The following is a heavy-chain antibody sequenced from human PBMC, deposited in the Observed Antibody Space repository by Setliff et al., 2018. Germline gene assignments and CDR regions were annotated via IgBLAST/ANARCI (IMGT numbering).Heavy chain of an antibody. V-gene: IGHV1-8*02. J-gene: IGHJ4*02. Sequence: GASVKVSCKASGYTFTSYDINWVRQATGQGLEWMGWMNPNSGNTGYAQKFQGRVTMTRNTSISTPYMELSSLRSEDTAVYYCARRVGSVGIQLPDYWGQGTLVTVSS. CDR1: GYTFTSYD. CDR3: ARRVGSVGIQLPDY. CDR2: MNPNSGNT. D-gene: IGHD5-18*01.